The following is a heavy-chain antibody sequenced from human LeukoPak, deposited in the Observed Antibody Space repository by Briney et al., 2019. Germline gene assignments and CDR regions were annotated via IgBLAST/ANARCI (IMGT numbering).Heavy chain of an antibody. Sequence: GASVKASCKASGYTLTGYYMHWVRQAPGQGLEWMGWINPNSGGTNYAQKFQGRVTMTRDTSISTAYMELSRLRSDDTAVYYCARDFAGRQWLAKTFDYWGQGTLVTVSS. CDR3: ARDFAGRQWLAKTFDY. J-gene: IGHJ4*02. D-gene: IGHD6-19*01. V-gene: IGHV1-2*02. CDR1: GYTLTGYY. CDR2: INPNSGGT.